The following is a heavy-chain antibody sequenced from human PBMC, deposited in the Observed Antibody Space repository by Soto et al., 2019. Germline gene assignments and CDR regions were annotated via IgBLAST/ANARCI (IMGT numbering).Heavy chain of an antibody. J-gene: IGHJ3*01. CDR2: QSHDVSIK. D-gene: IGHD2-15*01. CDR1: GFTFSDYA. V-gene: IGHV3-30*18. Sequence: GGSLRLSCAASGFTFSDYAIHWVRQAPGKGLEWVAVQSHDVSIKFYADSVKGRFTISRDNSKNTLYLQMNSLRAEDTAVYYCAKDPPNCAGDSCYPSVWGQGTVVTVSS. CDR3: AKDPPNCAGDSCYPSV.